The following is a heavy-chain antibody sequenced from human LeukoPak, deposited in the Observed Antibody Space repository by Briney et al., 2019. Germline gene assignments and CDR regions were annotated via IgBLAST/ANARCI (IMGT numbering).Heavy chain of an antibody. Sequence: GASVKVSCKASGYTFTSYYMHWVRQAPGQGLEWMGIINPSGGSTSYAQKFQGRVTMTRDMSTSTVYMELSSLRSEDTAVYYCARLAAAGTVAGWFDPWGQGTLVTVSS. D-gene: IGHD6-13*01. CDR3: ARLAAAGTVAGWFDP. J-gene: IGHJ5*02. CDR2: INPSGGST. V-gene: IGHV1-46*01. CDR1: GYTFTSYY.